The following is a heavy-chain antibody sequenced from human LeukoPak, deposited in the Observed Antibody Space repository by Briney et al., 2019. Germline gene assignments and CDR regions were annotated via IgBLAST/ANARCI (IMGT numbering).Heavy chain of an antibody. CDR3: ARDRSGGICYRFFDY. V-gene: IGHV1-69*04. J-gene: IGHJ4*02. CDR1: GGTFSSYA. CDR2: IIPILGIA. D-gene: IGHD2-15*01. Sequence: SVTVSCKASGGTFSSYAISWVRQAPGQGSEWMGRIIPILGIANYAQKFQGRVTITADKSTSTAYMQLSSLRSEDTAVYYCARDRSGGICYRFFDYWGQGTLVTVSS.